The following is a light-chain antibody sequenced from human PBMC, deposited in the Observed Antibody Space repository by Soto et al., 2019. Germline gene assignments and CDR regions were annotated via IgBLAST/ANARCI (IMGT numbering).Light chain of an antibody. CDR3: QQRSNWVT. CDR2: DAS. V-gene: IGKV3-11*01. Sequence: EILLTQSPATLSLSPGERATLSCRASQSVSSYLAWYQQKPGQAPRLLIYDASNRATGIPARFSGSGSGTDFTLTISSLEPEDFAVYYCQQRSNWVTFGPGTKVDIK. CDR1: QSVSSY. J-gene: IGKJ3*01.